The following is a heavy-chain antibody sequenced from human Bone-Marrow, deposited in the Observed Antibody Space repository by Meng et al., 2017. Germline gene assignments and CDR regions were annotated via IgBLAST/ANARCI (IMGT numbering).Heavy chain of an antibody. CDR3: ARDWRTRQYIAVAGQVIDY. J-gene: IGHJ4*02. CDR1: GFTFSSYG. V-gene: IGHV3-33*01. CDR2: IWYDGSNK. D-gene: IGHD6-19*01. Sequence: GESLKISCAASGFTFSSYGMHWVRQAPGKGLEWVAVIWYDGSNKYYADSVKGRFTISRDNSKNTLYLQMNSLRAEDTAVYYCARDWRTRQYIAVAGQVIDYWGQGTLVTGSS.